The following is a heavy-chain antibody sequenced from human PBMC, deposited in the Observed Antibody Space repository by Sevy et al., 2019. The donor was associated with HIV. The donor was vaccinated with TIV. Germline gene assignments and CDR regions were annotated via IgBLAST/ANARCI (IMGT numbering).Heavy chain of an antibody. V-gene: IGHV1-2*05. D-gene: IGHD6-13*01. CDR2: INPNSGGT. Sequence: VSVKVSCKASGYTFTGYYMHWVRQAPGQGLEWMGRINPNSGGTNYAQKFQGRVTMTRDTSISTAYMELSRLRSDDTDVYYCARDKGDSSSWYVFDYWGQGTLVTVSS. J-gene: IGHJ4*02. CDR3: ARDKGDSSSWYVFDY. CDR1: GYTFTGYY.